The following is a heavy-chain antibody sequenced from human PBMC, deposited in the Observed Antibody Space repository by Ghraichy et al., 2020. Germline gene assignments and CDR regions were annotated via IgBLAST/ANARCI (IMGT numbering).Heavy chain of an antibody. CDR1: GFTFEDYA. D-gene: IGHD6-19*01. CDR2: ISWTSANI. J-gene: IGHJ5*02. CDR3: ARGGGWLSDR. Sequence: GGSLRLSCAASGFTFEDYAMNWVRQRPGEGLEWVSGISWTSANIGYVDSVKGRFTIPRDNAKNSLYLQMKFLRAEDTAVYYCARGGGWLSDRWGQGTLVTVSS. V-gene: IGHV3-9*01.